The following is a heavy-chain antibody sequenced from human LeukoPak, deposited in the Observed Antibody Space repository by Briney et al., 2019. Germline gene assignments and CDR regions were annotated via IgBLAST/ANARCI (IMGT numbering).Heavy chain of an antibody. CDR1: GFSFSVYG. CDR2: MWSDGSKI. V-gene: IGHV3-33*01. J-gene: IGHJ4*02. CDR3: ARSHYCSSSSCYPYYFDF. D-gene: IGHD2-2*01. Sequence: GGSLRLSCAASGFSFSVYGMHWVRQAPGKGLEWVAVMWSDGSKIYYADSVKGRFTISRDNSKSSLYLQMNSLRAEDTAVYYCARSHYCSSSSCYPYYFDFWGQGTLVTVSS.